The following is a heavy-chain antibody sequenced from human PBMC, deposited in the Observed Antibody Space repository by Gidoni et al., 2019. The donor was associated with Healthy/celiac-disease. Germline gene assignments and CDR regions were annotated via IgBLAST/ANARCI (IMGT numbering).Heavy chain of an antibody. D-gene: IGHD4-4*01. Sequence: QVQPVESGGDVAQHGRSLRLSCAAPGFTFSSYGMHWVRKAPGKGLEWVAVIWYDGSNKYYADSVEGRFTISRDNSKNSLYLQMNSLRAEDTAVYYCARPNDYSNHNYYYGMDVWGQGTTVTVSS. CDR2: IWYDGSNK. CDR1: GFTFSSYG. CDR3: ARPNDYSNHNYYYGMDV. V-gene: IGHV3-33*01. J-gene: IGHJ6*02.